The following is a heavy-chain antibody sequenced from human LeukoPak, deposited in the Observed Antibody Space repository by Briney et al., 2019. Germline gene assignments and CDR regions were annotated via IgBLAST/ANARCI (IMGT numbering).Heavy chain of an antibody. D-gene: IGHD3-22*01. J-gene: IGHJ1*01. Sequence: ASVKVSCKASGYTFTNYYMQWVRQAPGQGLERMGIINPSGESTSYAQKFQGRVTMTRDTSTSTVYMELNSLRSEDTAVYYCATVEANSGYYGYLQHWGQGTLVTVSS. CDR3: ATVEANSGYYGYLQH. V-gene: IGHV1-46*01. CDR2: INPSGEST. CDR1: GYTFTNYY.